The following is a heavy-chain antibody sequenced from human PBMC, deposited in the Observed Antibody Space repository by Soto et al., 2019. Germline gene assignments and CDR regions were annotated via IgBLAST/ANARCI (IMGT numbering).Heavy chain of an antibody. J-gene: IGHJ3*02. Sequence: PGGSLRLSCAASGFTFNTYAMSWVRQAPGKGLKRVSIISGSGDTTFYADYVKGRFTISRDNSKNTLYLKMNSLRAEDMALYHCSIVIPESSGYFIYPGPFDIWGQGTMVTVSS. CDR1: GFTFNTYA. CDR2: ISGSGDTT. D-gene: IGHD3-22*01. V-gene: IGHV3-23*01. CDR3: SIVIPESSGYFIYPGPFDI.